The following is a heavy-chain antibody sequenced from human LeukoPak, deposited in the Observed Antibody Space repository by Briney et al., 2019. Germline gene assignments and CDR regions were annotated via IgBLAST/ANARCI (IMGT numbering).Heavy chain of an antibody. Sequence: GGSMRLSCGASGFAFSDYYMSWIRQAPGKGLEWVSYISSSGSTIYYADSVKGRFTISRDNAKNSLYLQMNSLRAEDTAVYYCARTTTVVRNFDYWGQGTLVTVSS. CDR3: ARTTTVVRNFDY. CDR2: ISSSGSTI. D-gene: IGHD4-17*01. J-gene: IGHJ4*02. CDR1: GFAFSDYY. V-gene: IGHV3-11*01.